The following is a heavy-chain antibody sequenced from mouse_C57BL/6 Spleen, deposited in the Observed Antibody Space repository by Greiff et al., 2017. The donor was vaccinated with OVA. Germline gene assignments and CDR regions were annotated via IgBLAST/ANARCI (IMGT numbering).Heavy chain of an antibody. CDR2: ISYDGSN. CDR1: GYSITSGYY. CDR3: ARDETGTAY. V-gene: IGHV3-6*01. D-gene: IGHD4-1*01. Sequence: DVKLQESGPGLVKPSQSLSLTCSVTGYSITSGYYWNWIRQFPGNKLEWMGYISYDGSNNYNPSLKNRISITRDTSKNQVFLKLNSVTTEDTATYYCARDETGTAYWGQGTLVTVSA. J-gene: IGHJ3*01.